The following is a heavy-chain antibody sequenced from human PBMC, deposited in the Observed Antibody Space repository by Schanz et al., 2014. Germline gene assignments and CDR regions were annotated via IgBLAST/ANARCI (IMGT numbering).Heavy chain of an antibody. V-gene: IGHV3-33*06. CDR1: GFTFSSYG. CDR3: AKDLLYGAPMPLNHLDY. Sequence: QVQLVESGGGVVQPGRSLRLSCAASGFTFSSYGMHWVRQAPGKGLEWVSCTNGDGTNAKYADSVKGRFTISRDNSKNTLYLQMNSLRAEDTAVYYCAKDLLYGAPMPLNHLDYWGQGTLVTVSS. J-gene: IGHJ4*02. CDR2: TNGDGTNA. D-gene: IGHD2-2*01.